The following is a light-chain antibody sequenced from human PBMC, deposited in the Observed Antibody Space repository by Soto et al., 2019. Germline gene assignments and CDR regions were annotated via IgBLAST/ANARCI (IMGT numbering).Light chain of an antibody. CDR3: QQDNSYSAA. J-gene: IGKJ1*01. V-gene: IGKV1-5*03. CDR1: LSISSW. Sequence: DILMTNTPTNLWRSLVEIATLTFRASLSISSWLAWYQQKPGNAPKLLIYKASTLKSGVPSRFSGSGSGTEFTLTISSLQPDDFATYYCQQDNSYSAAFGQGSKVDIK. CDR2: KAS.